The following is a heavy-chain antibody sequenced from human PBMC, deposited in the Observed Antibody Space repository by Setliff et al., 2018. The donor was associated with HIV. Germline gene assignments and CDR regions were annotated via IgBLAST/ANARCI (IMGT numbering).Heavy chain of an antibody. Sequence: PGGSLRLSCAASGFTFSDDYMSWIRQTPGKGLEWISCISSSGSTTYYADSVKGRFTISRDNAKKSLFLQMNSLRAEDTAMYYCARDRRRGTLAGIGSYFDYWGQGTMVTVSS. CDR3: ARDRRRGTLAGIGSYFDY. CDR1: GFTFSDDY. CDR2: ISSSGSTT. V-gene: IGHV3-11*01. D-gene: IGHD6-19*01. J-gene: IGHJ4*02.